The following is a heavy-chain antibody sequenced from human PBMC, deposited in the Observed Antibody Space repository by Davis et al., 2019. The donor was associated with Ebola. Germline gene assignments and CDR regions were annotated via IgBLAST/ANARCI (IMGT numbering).Heavy chain of an antibody. CDR1: GFSFSSFS. CDR3: AKGTYSSS. V-gene: IGHV3-48*01. Sequence: GESLKISCAASGFSFSSFSMNWVRQAPGKGLEWVSYIAGDGVNIDYADSVKGRFTISRDTARNSLYLQMNSLRAEDTAVYYCAKGTYSSSWGQGTLVTVSS. CDR2: IAGDGVNI. D-gene: IGHD6-13*01. J-gene: IGHJ4*02.